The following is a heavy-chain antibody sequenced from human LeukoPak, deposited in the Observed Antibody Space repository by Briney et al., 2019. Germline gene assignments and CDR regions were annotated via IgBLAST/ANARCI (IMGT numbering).Heavy chain of an antibody. V-gene: IGHV6-1*01. Sequence: SQTLSLTCAISGDSVSSNSAAWNWIRQSPSGGLEWLGRTYYRSKWYNDYAVSVESRITINPDTSKNQFSLQLNSVTPEDTAVYYCARGYSSSSPGWFDPWGQGTLVTVSS. CDR3: ARGYSSSSPGWFDP. CDR2: TYYRSKWYN. CDR1: GDSVSSNSAA. D-gene: IGHD6-6*01. J-gene: IGHJ5*02.